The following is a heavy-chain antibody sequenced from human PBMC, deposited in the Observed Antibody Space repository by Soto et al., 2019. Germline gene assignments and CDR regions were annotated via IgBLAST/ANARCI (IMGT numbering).Heavy chain of an antibody. V-gene: IGHV3-15*01. D-gene: IGHD3-3*01. Sequence: EVQLVESGGGLVKPGGSLRLSCAASGFTFSNAWMSWVRQAPGKGLEWVGRIKSKTDGGTTDYAAPVKGRFTISRDDSKNTLYLQMNSLKTEDTAVYYCTTGITIFGVVLDYYYYYMVVWGKGTTVTVSS. CDR3: TTGITIFGVVLDYYYYYMVV. CDR1: GFTFSNAW. J-gene: IGHJ6*03. CDR2: IKSKTDGGTT.